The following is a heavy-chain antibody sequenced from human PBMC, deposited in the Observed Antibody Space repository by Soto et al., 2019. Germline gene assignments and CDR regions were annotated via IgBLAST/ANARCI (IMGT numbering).Heavy chain of an antibody. J-gene: IGHJ6*02. CDR3: AKNKAYYYGSGSYYRHYYYYYGMDV. Sequence: PGGSLRLSCAASGFTFSSYGMHWVRKAPGKGLEWVAVIAYDGSNKYYADSVKGRFTISRDNSKNTLYLQMNSLRAEDTAVYYCAKNKAYYYGSGSYYRHYYYYYGMDVWGQGTTVTVSS. V-gene: IGHV3-30*18. CDR1: GFTFSSYG. CDR2: IAYDGSNK. D-gene: IGHD3-10*01.